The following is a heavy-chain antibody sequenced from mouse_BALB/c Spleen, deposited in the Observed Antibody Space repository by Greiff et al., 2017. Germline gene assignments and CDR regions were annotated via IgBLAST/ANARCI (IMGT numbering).Heavy chain of an antibody. CDR2: ISYDGSN. J-gene: IGHJ1*01. CDR3: ARPSYYGNWYFDV. CDR1: GYSITSGYY. D-gene: IGHD2-10*01. V-gene: IGHV3-6*02. Sequence: EVKLQESGPGLVKPSQSLSLTCSVTGYSITSGYYWNWIRQFPGNKLEWMGYISYDGSNNYNPSLKNRISITRDTSKNQFFLKLNSVTTEDTATYYCARPSYYGNWYFDVWGAGTTVTVSS.